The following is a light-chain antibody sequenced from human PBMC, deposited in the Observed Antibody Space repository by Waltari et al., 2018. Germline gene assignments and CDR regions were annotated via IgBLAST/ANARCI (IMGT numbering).Light chain of an antibody. V-gene: IGLV1-44*01. J-gene: IGLJ3*02. Sequence: QSVLTQPPSASGAPGQRVTITSSIGSSTIGSNTVNWYQQFPGTAPKLLMFNDDQRASGVPGRFSGSRSVTSASLAISGLQSEDEATYYCAAWDDTLKGLFGGGTTLTVL. CDR3: AAWDDTLKGL. CDR1: SSTIGSNT. CDR2: NDD.